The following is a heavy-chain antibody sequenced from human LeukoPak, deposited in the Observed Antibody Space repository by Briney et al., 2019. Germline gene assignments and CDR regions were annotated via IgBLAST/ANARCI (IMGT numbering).Heavy chain of an antibody. CDR3: ATPGILFSSGYYREDAFDI. V-gene: IGHV4-34*08. Sequence: GSLRLSCAASGFTLSSYWMSWIRQPPGKGLEWIGEINHSGSTNYNPSLKSRVTISVDTSKNQFSLKLSSVTAADTAVYYCATPGILFSSGYYREDAFDIWGQGTMVTVSS. D-gene: IGHD3-22*01. J-gene: IGHJ3*02. CDR2: INHSGST. CDR1: GFTLSSYW.